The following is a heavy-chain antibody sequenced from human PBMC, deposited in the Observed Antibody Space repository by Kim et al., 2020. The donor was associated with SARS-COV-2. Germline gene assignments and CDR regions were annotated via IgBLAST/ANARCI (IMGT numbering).Heavy chain of an antibody. D-gene: IGHD3-22*01. Sequence: GGSLRLSCAASGFTFSSYAMHWVRQAPGKGLEWVAVISYDGSNKYYVDSVKGRFTISRDNSKNTLYLQMNSLRAEDTAVYYCARDGDHYYDSSGYYGSRILDYWGQGTLVPVSS. CDR2: ISYDGSNK. CDR1: GFTFSSYA. V-gene: IGHV3-30*04. J-gene: IGHJ4*02. CDR3: ARDGDHYYDSSGYYGSRILDY.